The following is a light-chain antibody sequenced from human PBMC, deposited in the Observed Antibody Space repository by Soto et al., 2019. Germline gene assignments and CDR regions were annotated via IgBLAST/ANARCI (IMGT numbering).Light chain of an antibody. CDR1: SGHSSYA. V-gene: IGLV4-69*01. CDR2: LNSDGSH. CDR3: QTWGTGIHWV. J-gene: IGLJ3*02. Sequence: QTVVTQSPSASASLGASVKLTCTLSSGHSSYAIAWHQQQPEKGPRYLMKLNSDGSHSKGDGIPDRFSGSSSGAERYLTISSLQSEYEADYYCQTWGTGIHWVFGGGTKLTVL.